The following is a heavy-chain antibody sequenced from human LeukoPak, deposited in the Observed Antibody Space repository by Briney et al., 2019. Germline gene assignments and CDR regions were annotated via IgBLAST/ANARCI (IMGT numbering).Heavy chain of an antibody. Sequence: SETLSLTCTVYGESFSDFHWSWIRLPPGKGLEWIGEINHSGNTNYNPSLKSRVTISIDTSKNQFSLKLSSVTAADTAVYYCARGKVTRDWYFDLWGRGTLVTVSS. D-gene: IGHD4-17*01. CDR3: ARGKVTRDWYFDL. J-gene: IGHJ2*01. V-gene: IGHV4-34*01. CDR2: INHSGNT. CDR1: GESFSDFH.